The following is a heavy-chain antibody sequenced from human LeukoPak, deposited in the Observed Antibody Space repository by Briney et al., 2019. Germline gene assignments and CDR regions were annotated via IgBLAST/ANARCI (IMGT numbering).Heavy chain of an antibody. CDR1: GGSISSGSYY. J-gene: IGHJ6*02. Sequence: SETLSFTCTVSGGSISSGSYYWSWVRQPAGKGLEWIGRIYTSGSTNYNPSLKSRVTISVDTSKNQFSLKLSSVTAADTAVYYCASGRQQLAHYGMDVWGQGTTVTVSS. CDR3: ASGRQQLAHYGMDV. V-gene: IGHV4-61*02. D-gene: IGHD6-13*01. CDR2: IYTSGST.